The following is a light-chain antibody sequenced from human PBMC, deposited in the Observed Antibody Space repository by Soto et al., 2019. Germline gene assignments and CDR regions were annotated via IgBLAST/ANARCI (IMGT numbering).Light chain of an antibody. CDR3: QQYNNWPRT. J-gene: IGKJ1*01. V-gene: IGKV1-5*03. Sequence: DIQMTQSPSTLSASVGDRVSITCRASQTIRNWLAWYQQKPGTAPKVIIYKASTLESGVPSRFSGSGSGTEFTLTISNLQSEDFAVYYCQQYNNWPRTFGQGTKVDIK. CDR2: KAS. CDR1: QTIRNW.